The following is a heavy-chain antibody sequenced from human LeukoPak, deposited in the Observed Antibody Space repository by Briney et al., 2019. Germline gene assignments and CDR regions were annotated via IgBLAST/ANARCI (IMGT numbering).Heavy chain of an antibody. J-gene: IGHJ4*02. Sequence: GGSLRLSCAASGFTFSSYGMHWVRQAPGKGLEWVAVISYDGSNKYYADSVKGRFTIPRDNSKNTLYLQMNSLRAEDTAVYYCAKLYSSSWRPNDYWGQGTLVTVSS. CDR2: ISYDGSNK. V-gene: IGHV3-30*18. D-gene: IGHD6-13*01. CDR1: GFTFSSYG. CDR3: AKLYSSSWRPNDY.